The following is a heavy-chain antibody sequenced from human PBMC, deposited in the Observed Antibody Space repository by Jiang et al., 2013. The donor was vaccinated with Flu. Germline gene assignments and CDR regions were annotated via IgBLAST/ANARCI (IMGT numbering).Heavy chain of an antibody. CDR2: FDPEDGET. CDR1: GYTLTELS. CDR3: ATRLTMVRGVVVLDYYYGMDV. D-gene: IGHD3-10*01. Sequence: SVKVSCKVSGYTLTELSMHWVRQAPGKGLEWMGGFDPEDGETIYAQKFQGRVTMTEDTSTDTAYMELSSLRSEDTAVYYCATRLTMVRGVVVLDYYYGMDVWGQGTTVTVSS. V-gene: IGHV1-24*01. J-gene: IGHJ6*02.